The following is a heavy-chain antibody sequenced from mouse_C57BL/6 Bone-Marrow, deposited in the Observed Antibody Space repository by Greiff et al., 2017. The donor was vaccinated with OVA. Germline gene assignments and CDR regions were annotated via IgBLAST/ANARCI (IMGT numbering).Heavy chain of an antibody. V-gene: IGHV1-55*01. J-gene: IGHJ3*01. Sequence: QVQLKQSGAELVKPGASVKMSCKASGYTFTSYWITWVKQRPGQGLEWIGDIYPGSGSTNYNEKFKSKATLTVDTSSSTAYMQLSSLTSEDSAVYYCARTGYGSSWFAYWGQGTLVTVSA. CDR3: ARTGYGSSWFAY. D-gene: IGHD1-1*01. CDR1: GYTFTSYW. CDR2: IYPGSGST.